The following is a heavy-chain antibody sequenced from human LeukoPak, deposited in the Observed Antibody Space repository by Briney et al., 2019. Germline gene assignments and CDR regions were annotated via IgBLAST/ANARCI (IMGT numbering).Heavy chain of an antibody. Sequence: GGSLRLSCAASGFTVSSNYMSWVRQAPGKGLEWVSVIYSGGSTYYADSVKGRFTISRDNSKNTLYLQMNSLRAEDTAVYYCAREVNLDAFDIWGQGTMVTVSS. J-gene: IGHJ3*02. V-gene: IGHV3-53*01. CDR1: GFTVSSNY. CDR2: IYSGGST. D-gene: IGHD1-14*01. CDR3: AREVNLDAFDI.